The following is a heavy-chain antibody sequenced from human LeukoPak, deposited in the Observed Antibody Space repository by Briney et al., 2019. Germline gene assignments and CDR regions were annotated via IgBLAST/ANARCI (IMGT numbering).Heavy chain of an antibody. J-gene: IGHJ4*02. CDR1: GGSISSSSYS. CDR2: IYYSGNT. CDR3: ARDRGGYYDSSGYYPLDY. V-gene: IGHV4-39*02. D-gene: IGHD3-22*01. Sequence: PSETLSLTCSVSGGSISSSSYSWGWIRQPPGKGLEWIARIYYSGNTYYNPSLKSRVTISVDTSENQFSLKLSSVTAADTAVYYCARDRGGYYDSSGYYPLDYWGQGTLVTVSS.